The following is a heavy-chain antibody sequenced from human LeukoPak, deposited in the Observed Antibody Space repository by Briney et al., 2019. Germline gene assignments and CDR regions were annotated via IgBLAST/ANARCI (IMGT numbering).Heavy chain of an antibody. D-gene: IGHD3-22*01. CDR3: ARAHYPYDSSGYYSQLPLDY. CDR2: IYYSGST. V-gene: IGHV4-30-4*08. J-gene: IGHJ4*02. Sequence: SETLSLTCTVSGGSISSGDYYWSWIRQPPGKGLEWIGYIYYSGSTYYNPSLKSRVTISVDTSKNQFSLKLSSVTAANTAVYYCARAHYPYDSSGYYSQLPLDYWGQGTLVTVSS. CDR1: GGSISSGDYY.